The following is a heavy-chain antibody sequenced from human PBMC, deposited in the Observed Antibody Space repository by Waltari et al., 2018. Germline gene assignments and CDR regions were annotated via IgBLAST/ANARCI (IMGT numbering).Heavy chain of an antibody. J-gene: IGHJ5*02. D-gene: IGHD2-15*01. Sequence: EVQLVESGGGLVQPGGSLRLSCAASGFTFSSYSMNWVRQAPGKGLEWVSYISSSSSTIYYADSVKGRLTISRDNAKNSLYLQMNSLRAEDTAVYYCARPVLGGSAPTWGQGTLVTVSS. CDR1: GFTFSSYS. CDR2: ISSSSSTI. V-gene: IGHV3-48*01. CDR3: ARPVLGGSAPT.